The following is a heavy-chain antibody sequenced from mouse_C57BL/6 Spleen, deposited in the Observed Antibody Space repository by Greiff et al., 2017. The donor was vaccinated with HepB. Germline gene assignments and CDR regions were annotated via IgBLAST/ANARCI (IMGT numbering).Heavy chain of an antibody. Sequence: EVQGVESGGGLVQPGGSLSLSCAASGFTFTDYYMSWVRQPPGKALEWLGFIRNKANGYTTEYSASVKGRFTISRDNSQSILYLQMNALRAEDSATYYCARVSLHYYGSSNYAMDYWGQGTSVTVSS. V-gene: IGHV7-3*01. D-gene: IGHD1-1*01. CDR1: GFTFTDYY. CDR2: IRNKANGYTT. J-gene: IGHJ4*01. CDR3: ARVSLHYYGSSNYAMDY.